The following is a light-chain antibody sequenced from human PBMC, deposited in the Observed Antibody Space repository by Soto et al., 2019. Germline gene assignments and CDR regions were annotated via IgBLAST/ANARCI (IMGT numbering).Light chain of an antibody. V-gene: IGKV3-20*01. Sequence: EILLTQSPGTLSSSLGERATLSCRASQSVSSSYLAWYQQKPGQAPRLLIFGASSRATDIPDRFSGSGSGTDFTLTISRLEPEDFAVYYCQQYGSSLTWTFGQGTKVDI. J-gene: IGKJ1*01. CDR2: GAS. CDR1: QSVSSSY. CDR3: QQYGSSLTWT.